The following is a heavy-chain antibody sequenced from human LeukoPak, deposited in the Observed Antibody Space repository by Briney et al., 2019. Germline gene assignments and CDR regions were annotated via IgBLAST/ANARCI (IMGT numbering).Heavy chain of an antibody. J-gene: IGHJ4*02. CDR2: ISGSGNNT. CDR3: AKDNHRDIVVVPADY. V-gene: IGHV3-23*01. CDR1: GFTFSSYV. Sequence: GGSLRLSCAASGFTFSSYVMSWVRQAPGKGLEWVSVISGSGNNTYQADSVKGRFTISRDNSKNTLYLQMNSLRAEDTAVYYCAKDNHRDIVVVPADYWGQGTLVTVSS. D-gene: IGHD2-2*01.